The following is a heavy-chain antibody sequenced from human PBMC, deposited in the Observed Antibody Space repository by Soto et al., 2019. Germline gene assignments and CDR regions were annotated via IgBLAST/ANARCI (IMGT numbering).Heavy chain of an antibody. CDR1: GGTFSSYA. D-gene: IGHD3-10*01. CDR2: IIPIFGTA. CDR3: ARTYYYGSGSYRHYGMDV. V-gene: IGHV1-69*06. J-gene: IGHJ6*02. Sequence: SVKVSCKASGGTFSSYAISWVRQAPGQGLEWMGGIIPIFGTASYAQKFQGRVTITADKSTSTAYMELSSLRSEDTAVYYCARTYYYGSGSYRHYGMDVWGQGTTVTVSS.